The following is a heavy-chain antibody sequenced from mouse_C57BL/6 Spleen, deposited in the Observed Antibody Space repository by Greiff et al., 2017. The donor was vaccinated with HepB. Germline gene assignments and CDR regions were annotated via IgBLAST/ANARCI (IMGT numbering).Heavy chain of an antibody. D-gene: IGHD1-1*01. Sequence: DVQLQESGPGLVKPSPSLSLPCSVTGYSITSGYYWHWIRQFPGNKLEWMGYISYDGSNNYNPSLKNRISITRDISKNQFFLKLNSVTTEDTATYYCARDRWDYYALYAMDYWGQGTSVTVSS. CDR3: ARDRWDYYALYAMDY. CDR2: ISYDGSN. V-gene: IGHV3-6*01. J-gene: IGHJ4*01. CDR1: GYSITSGYY.